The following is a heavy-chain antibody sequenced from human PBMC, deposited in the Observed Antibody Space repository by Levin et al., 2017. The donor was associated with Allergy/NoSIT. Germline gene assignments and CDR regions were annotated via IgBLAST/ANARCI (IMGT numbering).Heavy chain of an antibody. J-gene: IGHJ6*02. V-gene: IGHV3-23*01. D-gene: IGHD3-22*01. CDR3: ARDLYDSSGFYDYGLDV. CDR2: VSKSGTSP. CDR1: GFTFDTSA. Sequence: GESLKISCAASGFTFDTSAMSWVRQAPGKGLEWVSTVSKSGTSPFYADSVKGRFIISRDNFKNTLYLQMNSLRAEDTAVYYCARDLYDSSGFYDYGLDVWGRGTTATVSS.